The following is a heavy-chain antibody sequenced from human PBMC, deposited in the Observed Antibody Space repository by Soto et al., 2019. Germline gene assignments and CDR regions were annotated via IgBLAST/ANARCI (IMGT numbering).Heavy chain of an antibody. V-gene: IGHV3-30-3*01. CDR2: ISYDGSNK. Sequence: GGSLRLSCAASGFTFSSYAMHWVRQAPGKGLEWVAVISYDGSNKYYADSVKGQFTISRDNSKNTLYLQMNSLRAEDTAVYYCAREASTMVRGVPVDYFDSWGQGTLVTVSS. CDR1: GFTFSSYA. J-gene: IGHJ4*02. D-gene: IGHD3-10*01. CDR3: AREASTMVRGVPVDYFDS.